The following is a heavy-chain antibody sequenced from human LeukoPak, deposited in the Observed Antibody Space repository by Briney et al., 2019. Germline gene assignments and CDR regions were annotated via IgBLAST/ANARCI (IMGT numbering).Heavy chain of an antibody. V-gene: IGHV3-64*01. Sequence: GGSLRLSCAASGFTFSSYAMSWVRQAPGKGLEYVSSISSNGDTTYYANSVKGRFTVSRDNSINTLYLQMGSLRADDMAVYYCARETGRQHLVFRNGAFDIWGQGTMVTVSS. CDR3: ARETGRQHLVFRNGAFDI. D-gene: IGHD6-13*01. J-gene: IGHJ3*02. CDR2: ISSNGDTT. CDR1: GFTFSSYA.